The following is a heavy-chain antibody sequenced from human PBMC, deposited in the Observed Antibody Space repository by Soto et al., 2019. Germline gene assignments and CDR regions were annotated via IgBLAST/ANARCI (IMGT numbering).Heavy chain of an antibody. CDR2: ISSDTYTQ. CDR1: GFTFGTFA. Sequence: PGGSLRLSCAASGFTFGTFAMHWVRQAPGKGLEWVAVISSDTYTQYYADSVRGRFTISRDNSKNTLFLQMSSLRTEDTAVYFCATAPTSRFDYWGQGALVTVSS. V-gene: IGHV3-30-3*02. CDR3: ATAPTSRFDY. J-gene: IGHJ4*02.